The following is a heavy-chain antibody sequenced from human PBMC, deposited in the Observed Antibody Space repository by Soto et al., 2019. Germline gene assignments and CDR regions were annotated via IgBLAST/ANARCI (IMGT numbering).Heavy chain of an antibody. J-gene: IGHJ4*02. V-gene: IGHV3-23*01. CDR2: ISGSGGST. CDR1: GFTFSSYA. Sequence: GGSLRLSCAASGFTFSSYAMSWVRQAPGKGLEWVSAISGSGGSTYYADSVKGRFTISRDNSKNTLYLQMNSLRAEDTAVYYCAKAGGGIVVVPAAAPYFDYWGQGTLVTVSS. CDR3: AKAGGGIVVVPAAAPYFDY. D-gene: IGHD2-2*01.